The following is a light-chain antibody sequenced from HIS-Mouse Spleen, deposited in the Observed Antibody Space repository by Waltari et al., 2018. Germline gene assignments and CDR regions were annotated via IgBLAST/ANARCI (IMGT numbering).Light chain of an antibody. CDR2: WAS. J-gene: IGKJ4*01. CDR1: QSVLYSSNNKNY. CDR3: QQYYSTALT. V-gene: IGKV4-1*01. Sequence: DIVMTQSPDSLAVSLGERATINCKSSQSVLYSSNNKNYLAWYQQKPGQPPKLLIYWASTRESGVPDRFSGSESGTDFTLTISSLQAEDVAVYYCQQYYSTALTFGGGTKVEIK.